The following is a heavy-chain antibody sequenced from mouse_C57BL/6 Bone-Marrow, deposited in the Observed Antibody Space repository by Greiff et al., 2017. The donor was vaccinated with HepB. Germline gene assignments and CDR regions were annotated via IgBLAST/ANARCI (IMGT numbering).Heavy chain of an antibody. CDR2: IRNKANGYTT. D-gene: IGHD2-1*01. V-gene: IGHV7-3*01. CDR3: ARYNGNWFAY. Sequence: EVQLQESGGGLVQPGGSLSLSCAASGFTFTDYYMSWVRQPPGKALEWLGFIRNKANGYTTEYSASVKGRFTISRDNSQSILYLQMNALRAEDSATYYCARYNGNWFAYWGQGTLVTVSA. J-gene: IGHJ3*01. CDR1: GFTFTDYY.